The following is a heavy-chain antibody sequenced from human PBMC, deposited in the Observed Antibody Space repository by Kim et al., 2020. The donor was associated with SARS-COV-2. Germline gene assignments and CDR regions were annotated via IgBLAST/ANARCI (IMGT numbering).Heavy chain of an antibody. CDR2: ISYDGSSK. Sequence: GGSLRLSCVASGFTFISYGMHWVRQAPGKGLEWVAAISYDGSSKSYADSVKGRFTISRDNSKNTLYLQMESLRPEDTSVYYCAKDESQLPAYYYGMDVWGQGTTVTVS. CDR1: GFTFISYG. V-gene: IGHV3-30*18. CDR3: AKDESQLPAYYYGMDV. J-gene: IGHJ6*02.